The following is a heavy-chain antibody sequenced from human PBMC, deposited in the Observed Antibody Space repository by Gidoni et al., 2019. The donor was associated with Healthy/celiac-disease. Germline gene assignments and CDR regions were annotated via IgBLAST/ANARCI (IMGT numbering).Heavy chain of an antibody. V-gene: IGHV3-72*01. D-gene: IGHD3-10*01. CDR1: GFTFSDHY. J-gene: IGHJ2*01. CDR2: TRNKANSYTT. CDR3: ARDRGGGGSRYFDL. Sequence: EVQLVESGGGLVQPGGSLRLSCAASGFTFSDHYMDWVRQAPGKGLEWVGRTRNKANSYTTEYAASVKGRFTISRDDSKNSLYLQMNSLKTEDTAVYYCARDRGGGGSRYFDLWGRGTLVTVSS.